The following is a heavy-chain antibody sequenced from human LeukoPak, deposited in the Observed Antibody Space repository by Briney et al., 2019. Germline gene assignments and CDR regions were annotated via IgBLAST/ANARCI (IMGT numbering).Heavy chain of an antibody. Sequence: PSETLSLTCTVSGGSISNYYWSWIRQPPGKGLEWIGEINHSGSTNYNPSLKSRVTISVDTSKNQFSLKLSSVTAADTAVYYCATHYYDSSGYRKFDYWGQGTLVTVSS. D-gene: IGHD3-22*01. CDR3: ATHYYDSSGYRKFDY. J-gene: IGHJ4*02. V-gene: IGHV4-34*01. CDR1: GGSISNYY. CDR2: INHSGST.